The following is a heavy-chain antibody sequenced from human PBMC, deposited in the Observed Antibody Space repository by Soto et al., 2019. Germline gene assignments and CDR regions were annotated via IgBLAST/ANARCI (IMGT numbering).Heavy chain of an antibody. CDR2: ISGSGGST. Sequence: EVQLLESGGGLVQPGGSLRLSCAASGFTFSSYAMSWVRQAPGKGLEWVSAISGSGGSTYYADSVKGRFTISRDNSKNTLYLQMNSLRSEYTAVYYCAKANLDIVVVPAGRDYYYYGMDVWCQGTTVTVSS. J-gene: IGHJ6*02. D-gene: IGHD2-2*03. CDR3: AKANLDIVVVPAGRDYYYYGMDV. V-gene: IGHV3-23*01. CDR1: GFTFSSYA.